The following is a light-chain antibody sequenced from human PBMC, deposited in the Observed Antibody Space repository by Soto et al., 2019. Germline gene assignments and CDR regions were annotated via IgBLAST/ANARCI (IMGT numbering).Light chain of an antibody. Sequence: DIVMTQSPDSLAVSLGERATINCKSSQSVLYSSNNKNYLAWYQQKPGQPTKLLIYWASTRESGVPDRFSGSGSGTDFTLTISSLQAEDVAVYYCQQYYNTPSYTFGQGTKLEIK. CDR1: QSVLYSSNNKNY. CDR3: QQYYNTPSYT. CDR2: WAS. J-gene: IGKJ2*01. V-gene: IGKV4-1*01.